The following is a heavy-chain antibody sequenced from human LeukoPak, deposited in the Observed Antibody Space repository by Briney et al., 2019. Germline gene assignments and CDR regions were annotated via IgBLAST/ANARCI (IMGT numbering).Heavy chain of an antibody. D-gene: IGHD2-15*01. CDR3: ARVPLYCSGGSCYFYYGMDV. V-gene: IGHV1-69*13. CDR2: IIPIFGTA. J-gene: IGHJ6*04. CDR1: GYTFTSYG. Sequence: SVKVSCKASGYTFTSYGISWVRQAPGQGLEWMGGIIPIFGTANYAQKFQGRVTITADESTSTAYMELSSLRSEDTAVYYCARVPLYCSGGSCYFYYGMDVWGKGTTVTVSS.